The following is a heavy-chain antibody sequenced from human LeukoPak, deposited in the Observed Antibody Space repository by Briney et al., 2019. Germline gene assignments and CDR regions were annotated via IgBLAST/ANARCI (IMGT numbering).Heavy chain of an antibody. V-gene: IGHV1-2*02. Sequence: ASVKVSCKASGYTFTSYDINWVRQAPGQGLEWMGWMNPNSGGTDYAQKFQGRVTMTRDTSINTAYMELSSLRSDDTALYYCARVYGSGTYALHYWGQGTLITVSS. D-gene: IGHD3-10*01. CDR3: ARVYGSGTYALHY. CDR2: MNPNSGGT. J-gene: IGHJ4*02. CDR1: GYTFTSYD.